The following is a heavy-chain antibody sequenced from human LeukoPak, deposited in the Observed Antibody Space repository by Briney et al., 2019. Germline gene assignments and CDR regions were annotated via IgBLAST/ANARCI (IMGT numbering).Heavy chain of an antibody. Sequence: GGSLRLSCAASGFTFSRNGMHWVRQAPGKGLEWVAGISHDGRNAYYGDSVKGRVAISRDNSKNTLDLQMNGLRLEDTAVYYCASLDYWGQGTPVTVSS. CDR3: ASLDY. J-gene: IGHJ4*02. CDR1: GFTFSRNG. CDR2: ISHDGRNA. V-gene: IGHV3-30*03.